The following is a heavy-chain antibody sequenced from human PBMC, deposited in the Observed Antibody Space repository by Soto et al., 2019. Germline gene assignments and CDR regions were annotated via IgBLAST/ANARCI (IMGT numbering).Heavy chain of an antibody. CDR1: GFTFSSYA. CDR3: AKSQATTVTTHLGAFDI. D-gene: IGHD4-17*01. V-gene: IGHV3-23*01. J-gene: IGHJ3*02. Sequence: EVQLLESGGGLVQPGGSLRLSCAASGFTFSSYAMSWVRQAPGKGLEWVSAISGSGGSTYYADSVKGRFTISRDNSKNTLYLQMNSLRAEDSAVYYCAKSQATTVTTHLGAFDIWGPGTMVTVSS. CDR2: ISGSGGST.